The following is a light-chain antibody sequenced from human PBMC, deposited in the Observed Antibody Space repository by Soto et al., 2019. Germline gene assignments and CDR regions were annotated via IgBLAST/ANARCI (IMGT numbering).Light chain of an antibody. Sequence: EIVLTQSPGTLSVSPGERATLSCRASQSVATNLAWYQQKPGQPPRLLIYGASTRATGIPARFSGSGSGTEFTLTISSLQSVDFAVYSCQQYNNWPWTFGQGTKV. CDR3: QQYNNWPWT. V-gene: IGKV3-15*01. J-gene: IGKJ1*01. CDR1: QSVATN. CDR2: GAS.